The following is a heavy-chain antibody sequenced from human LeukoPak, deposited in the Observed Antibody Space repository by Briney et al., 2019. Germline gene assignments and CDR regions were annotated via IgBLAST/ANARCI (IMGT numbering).Heavy chain of an antibody. V-gene: IGHV3-23*01. J-gene: IGHJ4*02. Sequence: LSGGSLRLSRVVSGFTFSSYAMSWVRQAPGKGLEWVSVISGSDNSTYYADSVKGRFTISRGNSKNTLYMQMNSLRVEDTAIYYCAKVDSGNYYYFDYWGQGTLVTVSS. CDR3: AKVDSGNYYYFDY. CDR1: GFTFSSYA. CDR2: ISGSDNST. D-gene: IGHD1-26*01.